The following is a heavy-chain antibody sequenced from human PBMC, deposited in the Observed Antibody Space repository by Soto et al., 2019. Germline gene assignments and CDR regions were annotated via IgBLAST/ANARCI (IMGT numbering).Heavy chain of an antibody. CDR2: IYSGGST. D-gene: IGHD3-10*01. J-gene: IGHJ4*02. CDR3: ARAYPALEWFGELPPYFDY. V-gene: IGHV3-66*01. Sequence: GGSLRLSCAASGFTVSSNYMSWVRQAPGKGLEWVSVIYSGGSTYYADSVKGRFTISRDNSKNTLYLQMNSLRAEDTAVYYCARAYPALEWFGELPPYFDYWGQGTLVTVSS. CDR1: GFTVSSNY.